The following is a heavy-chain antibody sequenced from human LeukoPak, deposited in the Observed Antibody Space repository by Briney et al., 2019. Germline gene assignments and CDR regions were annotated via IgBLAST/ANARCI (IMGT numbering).Heavy chain of an antibody. CDR1: GFTFSSYA. V-gene: IGHV3-30-3*01. CDR2: ISYDGSNK. D-gene: IGHD6-19*01. J-gene: IGHJ5*02. Sequence: GGSLRLSCTVSGFTFSSYAMSWVRQAPGKGLEWVAVISYDGSNKYYADSVKGRFTISRGNSKNTLYLQMNSLRAEDTAVYYCARESYSSGWYGWFDPWGQGTLVTVSS. CDR3: ARESYSSGWYGWFDP.